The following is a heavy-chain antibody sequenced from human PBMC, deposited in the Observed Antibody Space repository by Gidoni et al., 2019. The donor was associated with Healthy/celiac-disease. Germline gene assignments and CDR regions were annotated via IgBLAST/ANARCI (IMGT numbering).Heavy chain of an antibody. Sequence: QVQLVQSGAEVKKPGSSVKVSCKAPGGTFSSYAISWVRQAPGQGLEWIGWIIPICGTANYEQKFQGRVTITADESTSTAYMELSSLRSEDTAVYYCARVPRLVYNPPDYWGQGTLVTVSA. V-gene: IGHV1-69*01. CDR1: GGTFSSYA. D-gene: IGHD1-20*01. J-gene: IGHJ4*02. CDR2: IIPICGTA. CDR3: ARVPRLVYNPPDY.